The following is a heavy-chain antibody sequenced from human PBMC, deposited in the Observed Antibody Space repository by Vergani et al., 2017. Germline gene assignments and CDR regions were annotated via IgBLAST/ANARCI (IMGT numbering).Heavy chain of an antibody. D-gene: IGHD2-2*01. CDR1: GGSFNSYY. CDR2: INHSGST. V-gene: IGHV4-34*01. Sequence: QVQLQQWGAGLLKPSETLSLTCAVYGGSFNSYYWNWIRQPPGKGLEWIGEINHSGSTNYNPSLKSQVTISVDTSKNQFSLKLSSVTAADTAVYYCARGVYCSSTSCYLTTGSRWFDPWGQGTLVTVSS. J-gene: IGHJ5*02. CDR3: ARGVYCSSTSCYLTTGSRWFDP.